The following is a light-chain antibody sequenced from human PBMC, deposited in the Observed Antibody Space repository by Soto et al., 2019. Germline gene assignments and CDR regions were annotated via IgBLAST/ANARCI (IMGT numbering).Light chain of an antibody. V-gene: IGKV1-5*03. CDR1: QTISSW. CDR3: QHYNSDPLA. J-gene: IGKJ1*01. Sequence: DIQMTQSPSTLSGSVGDRVTITCRASQTISSWLAWYQQKPGKAPKLLIYKASTLKSGVPSRFSGSGSGTEFTLTISSLQPEDFATYYCQHYNSDPLAFGHGTKVDLK. CDR2: KAS.